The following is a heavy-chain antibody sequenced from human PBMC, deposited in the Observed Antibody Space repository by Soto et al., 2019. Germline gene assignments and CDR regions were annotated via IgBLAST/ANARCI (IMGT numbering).Heavy chain of an antibody. J-gene: IGHJ4*02. CDR2: ISCCGGST. CDR1: GFNFKKFA. CDR3: AKADGEQWLIPHLDN. V-gene: IGHV3-23*01. Sequence: EVQLLESGGGVVQPGGSLRLSCEASGFNFKKFAMGWVRQAPGEGLEWVSGISCCGGSTFYADSVKGQFSLARDDSKNTLSLQLNSLRVEDTAHYYCAKADGEQWLIPHLDNWGQGTLVTVS. D-gene: IGHD6-19*01.